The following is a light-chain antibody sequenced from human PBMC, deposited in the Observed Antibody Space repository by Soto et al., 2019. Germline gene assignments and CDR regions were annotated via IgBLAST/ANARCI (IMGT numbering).Light chain of an antibody. CDR3: SAYTTIRSLV. CDR1: SSDVGNYNY. CDR2: EVN. J-gene: IGLJ1*01. V-gene: IGLV2-14*01. Sequence: QSALTQPASVSGSPGQSITISCTGTSSDVGNYNYVSWYQLHPGKGPKLMIYEVNDRPSGVSNRFSGSKSGNTAYLTISGPQAEDEADYYCSAYTTIRSLVFGTGTKLTVL.